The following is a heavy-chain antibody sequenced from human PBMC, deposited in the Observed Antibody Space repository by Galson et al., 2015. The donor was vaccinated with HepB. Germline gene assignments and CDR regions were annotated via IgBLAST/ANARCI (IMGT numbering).Heavy chain of an antibody. CDR3: ARVDGVVTNAFDI. CDR2: IWYDGSNK. D-gene: IGHD3-3*01. J-gene: IGHJ3*02. V-gene: IGHV3-33*01. Sequence: SLRLSCAASGFTFRSYGMHWVRQAPGKGLEWVAVIWYDGSNKYYADSVKGRFTISRDNSKNTLYLQMNSLRAEDTAVYYCARVDGVVTNAFDIWGQGTMVTVSS. CDR1: GFTFRSYG.